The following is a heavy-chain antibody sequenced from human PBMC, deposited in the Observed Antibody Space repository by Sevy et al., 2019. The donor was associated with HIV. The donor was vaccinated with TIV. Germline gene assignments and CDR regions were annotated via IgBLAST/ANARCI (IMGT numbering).Heavy chain of an antibody. Sequence: GGSLRLSCAASGFTFSGYSLNWVRQAPGKGLEWVAFASGSDSITYNAASVKGRFTISRDNAKNSLYLQMNSLRDEDTAVYYCARDSNWAFDYWGQGTLVTVSS. D-gene: IGHD7-27*01. CDR1: GFTFSGYS. CDR2: ASGSDSIT. V-gene: IGHV3-48*02. CDR3: ARDSNWAFDY. J-gene: IGHJ4*02.